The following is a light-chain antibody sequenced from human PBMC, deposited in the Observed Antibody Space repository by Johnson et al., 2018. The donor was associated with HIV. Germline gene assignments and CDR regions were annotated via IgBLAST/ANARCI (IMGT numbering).Light chain of an antibody. CDR2: DNN. CDR3: GTWDNSPSAYV. Sequence: QPVLTQPPSVSAAPGQKVTISCSGSSSNIGNNYVSWYQQVPGTAPKLLIYDNNKRPSGIPDRFSGSKSGASATLDITGLQTGDEADYYCGTWDNSPSAYVFGTGTKDTVL. CDR1: SSNIGNNY. J-gene: IGLJ1*01. V-gene: IGLV1-51*01.